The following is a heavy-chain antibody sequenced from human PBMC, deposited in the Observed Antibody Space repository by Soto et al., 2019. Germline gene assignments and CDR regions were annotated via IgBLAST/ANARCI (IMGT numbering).Heavy chain of an antibody. Sequence: PSETLSLTCTVSGDSISSYYWSWIRQPPGKGLEWIGYIHYSGSTNYNPSLKSRVTISVDTSKNQFSLRLSSVTAADTAVYYCARHETLNGDYDYWGQGTLVTVS. CDR2: IHYSGST. J-gene: IGHJ4*02. D-gene: IGHD4-17*01. CDR1: GDSISSYY. CDR3: ARHETLNGDYDY. V-gene: IGHV4-59*08.